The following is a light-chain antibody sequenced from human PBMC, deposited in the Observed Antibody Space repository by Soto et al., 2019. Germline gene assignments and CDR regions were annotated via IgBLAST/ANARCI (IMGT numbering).Light chain of an antibody. CDR3: QQYIRGPLT. CDR2: GAS. CDR1: QDVSSN. Sequence: EMVVTQSPATLSVSPGERATLSCRASQDVSSNLAWYQQKPGQAPSLLIYGASTRATGTPARFSGSGSGTEFTLTISSLQSEDYEVYFWQQYIRGPLTFGGVTKVEI. J-gene: IGKJ4*01. V-gene: IGKV3-15*01.